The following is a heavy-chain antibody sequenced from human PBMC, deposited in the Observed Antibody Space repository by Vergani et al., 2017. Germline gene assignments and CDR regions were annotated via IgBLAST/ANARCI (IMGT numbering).Heavy chain of an antibody. V-gene: IGHV3-30*01. J-gene: IGHJ4*02. Sequence: QVQLVESGGGVVQPGRSLRLSCAASGFTFSSYAMHWVRQAPGKGLEWVAVISYDGSNKYYADSVKGRFTISRDNSKNTLYLQMNSLRAEDTAVYYCARDRRQHIVVVSGLDYWGQGTLVTVSS. CDR1: GFTFSSYA. D-gene: IGHD2-21*02. CDR3: ARDRRQHIVVVSGLDY. CDR2: ISYDGSNK.